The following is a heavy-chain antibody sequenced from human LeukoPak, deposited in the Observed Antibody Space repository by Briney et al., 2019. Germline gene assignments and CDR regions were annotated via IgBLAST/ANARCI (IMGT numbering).Heavy chain of an antibody. D-gene: IGHD6-19*01. V-gene: IGHV3-30*04. CDR1: GFTFNNYA. CDR2: ISYDGSNY. CDR3: ARDPAFTIAVAGTLDY. Sequence: GGSLGLSCAASGFTFNNYAIHWVRQAPGKGLEWVAVISYDGSNYYYADSLKGRFTISRDNSKNTLYLQMNSLRAEDTAVYYCARDPAFTIAVAGTLDYWGQGTLVTVSS. J-gene: IGHJ4*02.